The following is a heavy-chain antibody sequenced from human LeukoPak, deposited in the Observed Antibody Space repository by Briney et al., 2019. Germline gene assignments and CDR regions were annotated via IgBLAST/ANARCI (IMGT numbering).Heavy chain of an antibody. CDR2: IYYSGST. Sequence: PSETLSLTCTVSGGPISSSSYYWGWIRQPPGKGLEWIGSIYYSGSTYYNPSLKSRVTISVDTSKNQFSLKLSSVTVADTAVYYCASHSRYCSSTSCYAETNWFDPWGQGTLVTVSS. CDR3: ASHSRYCSSTSCYAETNWFDP. J-gene: IGHJ5*02. D-gene: IGHD2-2*01. V-gene: IGHV4-39*01. CDR1: GGPISSSSYY.